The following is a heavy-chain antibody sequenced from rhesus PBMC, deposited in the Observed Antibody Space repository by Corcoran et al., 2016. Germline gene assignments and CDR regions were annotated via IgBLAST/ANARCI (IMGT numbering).Heavy chain of an antibody. V-gene: IGHV1-180*01. J-gene: IGHJ4*01. CDR1: GYTFTSYT. CDR3: TRTPPTTVSFDY. CDR2: LSPYNGNK. Sequence: QVQLVQSGSKIKQPGASVKLSCKATGYTFTSYTMHWVRQAPGQGLECIGLLSPYNGNKGYAQNFQARVTITTDTSTSTGYMELSSLRSEDTAVYYCTRTPPTTVSFDYWGQGVLVTVSS. D-gene: IGHD4-29*01.